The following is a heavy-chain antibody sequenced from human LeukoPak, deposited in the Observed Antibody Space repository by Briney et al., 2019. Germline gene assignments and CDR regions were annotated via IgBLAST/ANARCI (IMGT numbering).Heavy chain of an antibody. V-gene: IGHV3-30*18. CDR1: GFTFSSYG. Sequence: PGGSLRLSCEASGFTFSSYGMHWVRQAPGKGLEWVAVISYDGSNKYYADSVKGRFTISRDNSKNTLYLQMNSLRAEDTAVYYCAKDLYDSSGSDFDYWGQGTLVTVSS. J-gene: IGHJ4*02. D-gene: IGHD3-22*01. CDR2: ISYDGSNK. CDR3: AKDLYDSSGSDFDY.